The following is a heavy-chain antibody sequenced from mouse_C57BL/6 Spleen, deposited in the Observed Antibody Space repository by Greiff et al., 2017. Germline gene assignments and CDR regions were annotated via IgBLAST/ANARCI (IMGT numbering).Heavy chain of an antibody. Sequence: EVQVVESEGGLVQPGSSMKLSCTASGFTFSDYYMAWVRQVPEKGLEWVANINYDGSSTYYLDSLKSRFIISRDNAKNILYLQMSSLKSEDTATYYCARSSILYWYFDVWGTGTTVTVSS. V-gene: IGHV5-16*01. D-gene: IGHD2-10*02. J-gene: IGHJ1*03. CDR2: INYDGSST. CDR1: GFTFSDYY. CDR3: ARSSILYWYFDV.